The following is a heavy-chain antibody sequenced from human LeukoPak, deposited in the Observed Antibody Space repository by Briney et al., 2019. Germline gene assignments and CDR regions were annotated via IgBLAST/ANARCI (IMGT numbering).Heavy chain of an antibody. Sequence: PGGSLRLSCAVSGFTFSDYYMSWIRQAPGKGLEWISYISSSGSTKYNADSVKGRFTIFRDNAKNSPYLQMNSLRAEDTAVYYCARDRKSAWDPLVDYWGQGTLVTVSS. CDR3: ARDRKSAWDPLVDY. D-gene: IGHD1-26*01. CDR2: ISSSGSTK. V-gene: IGHV3-11*01. CDR1: GFTFSDYY. J-gene: IGHJ4*02.